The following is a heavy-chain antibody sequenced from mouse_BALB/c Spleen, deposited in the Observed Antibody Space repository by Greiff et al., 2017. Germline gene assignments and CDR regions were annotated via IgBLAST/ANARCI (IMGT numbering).Heavy chain of an antibody. Sequence: EVKLQESGGGLVKPGGSLKLSCAASGFTFSDYYMYWVRQTPEKRLEWVATISDGGSYTYYPDSVKGRFTISRDNAKNNLYLQMSSLKSEDTAMYYCASTTGDYAMDYWGQGTSVTVSS. J-gene: IGHJ4*01. V-gene: IGHV5-4*02. CDR2: ISDGGSYT. D-gene: IGHD2-12*01. CDR1: GFTFSDYY. CDR3: ASTTGDYAMDY.